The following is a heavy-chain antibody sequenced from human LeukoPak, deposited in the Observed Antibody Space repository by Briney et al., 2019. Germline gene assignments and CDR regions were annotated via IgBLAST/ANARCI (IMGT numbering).Heavy chain of an antibody. Sequence: GGSLRLSCATSGFTFSRYGIHWVRQAPGKGLEWVAVIWYDGSNKYYVDSVRGRFTISKDNSKNTVHLQMNYLRAEDTAVYYCVRSEAAVNRDHFDYWGQGTLVAVSS. D-gene: IGHD1-14*01. CDR1: GFTFSRYG. J-gene: IGHJ4*02. V-gene: IGHV3-33*01. CDR2: IWYDGSNK. CDR3: VRSEAAVNRDHFDY.